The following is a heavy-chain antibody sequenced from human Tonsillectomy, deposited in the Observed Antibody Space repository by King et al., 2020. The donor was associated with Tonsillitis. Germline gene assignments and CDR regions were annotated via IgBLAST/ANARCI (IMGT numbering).Heavy chain of an antibody. J-gene: IGHJ5*02. V-gene: IGHV1-46*01. CDR3: ARGPVLRVSPQGAWFDP. CDR2: INPSDDTS. D-gene: IGHD3-3*01. CDR1: GYTFTSYY. Sequence: VQLVESGAEVKKPGASVKVSCKASGYTFTSYYIHWVRQAPGQGLEWMGIINPSDDTSNYAQKFQGRVTMTRDTSTSTVYMELSSLRSEDTAMYYCARGPVLRVSPQGAWFDPWGQGTLVTVSS.